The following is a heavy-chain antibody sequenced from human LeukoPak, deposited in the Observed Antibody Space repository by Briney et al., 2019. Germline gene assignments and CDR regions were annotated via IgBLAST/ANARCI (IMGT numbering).Heavy chain of an antibody. Sequence: PGGSLRLSCAASGFTFSNFAMHWVRQAPGKGLEWVAVISYDANIKYYADSVKGRFTISRDSSKDTLYLQMNSLRPDDTAVYYCARAEASDAVCMDVWCQGTTVTVSS. V-gene: IGHV3-30-3*01. J-gene: IGHJ6*02. CDR1: GFTFSNFA. D-gene: IGHD6-19*01. CDR2: ISYDANIK. CDR3: ARAEASDAVCMDV.